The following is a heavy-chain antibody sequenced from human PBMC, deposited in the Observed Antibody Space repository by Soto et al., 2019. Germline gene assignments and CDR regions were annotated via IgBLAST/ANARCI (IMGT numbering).Heavy chain of an antibody. J-gene: IGHJ4*02. Sequence: EVQLVESGGGLVKPGGSLRLSCAASGFTFSSYSMNWVRQAPGKGLEWVSSISSSSSYIYYADSVKGRFTISRDNAKNSLYLQMTSLRAEDTAVYYCARMAYCGGDCYSGGWGQGTLVTVSS. D-gene: IGHD2-21*02. V-gene: IGHV3-21*01. CDR3: ARMAYCGGDCYSGG. CDR2: ISSSSSYI. CDR1: GFTFSSYS.